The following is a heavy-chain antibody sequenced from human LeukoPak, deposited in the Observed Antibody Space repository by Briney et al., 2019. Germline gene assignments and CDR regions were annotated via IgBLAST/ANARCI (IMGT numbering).Heavy chain of an antibody. CDR1: GFIFSNYW. Sequence: PGGSLRLSCAASGFIFSNYWMSWVRQPPGEGLERVAAIKQDGNQKNYVDSVKGRVTISRDNAKNSLYLQMNSLRAEDTAVYYCAGAHRNNWNYYYYMDVWGKGTTVTISS. CDR3: AGAHRNNWNYYYYMDV. J-gene: IGHJ6*03. V-gene: IGHV3-7*01. D-gene: IGHD1-1*01. CDR2: IKQDGNQK.